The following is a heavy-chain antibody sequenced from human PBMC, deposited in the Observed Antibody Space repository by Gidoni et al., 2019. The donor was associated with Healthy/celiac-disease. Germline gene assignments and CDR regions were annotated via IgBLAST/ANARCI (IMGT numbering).Heavy chain of an antibody. D-gene: IGHD6-6*01. Sequence: EVQLLVSGVGLVQPGGSLRLSCAASGFTFSIYGMRWVRPAPGKGVEWVSAISGSGGSTYYADSVKGRFTISRDNSKNTQYLQMNSLRAEDTAVYYCAKDEYSSSPGDYWGQGTLVTVSS. CDR1: GFTFSIYG. CDR3: AKDEYSSSPGDY. V-gene: IGHV3-23*01. CDR2: ISGSGGST. J-gene: IGHJ4*02.